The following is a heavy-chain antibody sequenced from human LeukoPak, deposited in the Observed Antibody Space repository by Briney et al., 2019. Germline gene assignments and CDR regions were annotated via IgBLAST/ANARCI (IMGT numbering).Heavy chain of an antibody. CDR3: ARGRIAAAGTSYYFDY. J-gene: IGHJ4*02. CDR1: GFTFSSYW. D-gene: IGHD6-13*01. Sequence: KAGGSLRLSCAASGFTFSSYWMSWVRQAPGKGLEWVANIKQDGSEKYYVDSVKGRFTISKDNAKNSLYLQMNSLRAEDTAVYYCARGRIAAAGTSYYFDYWGQGTLVTVSS. CDR2: IKQDGSEK. V-gene: IGHV3-7*01.